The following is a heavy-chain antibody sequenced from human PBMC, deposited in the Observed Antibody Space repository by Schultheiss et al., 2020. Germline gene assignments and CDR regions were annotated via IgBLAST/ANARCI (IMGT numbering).Heavy chain of an antibody. J-gene: IGHJ4*02. D-gene: IGHD2-15*01. Sequence: SETLSLTCAVYGGSFSGYYWGWIRQPPGKGLEWIGSIYYSGSTYYNPSLKSRVTISVDTSKNQFSLKLSSVTAADTAVYYCASPIGYCSGGSCHRCDYWGQGRLVTVAS. V-gene: IGHV4-39*01. CDR2: IYYSGST. CDR3: ASPIGYCSGGSCHRCDY. CDR1: GGSFSGYY.